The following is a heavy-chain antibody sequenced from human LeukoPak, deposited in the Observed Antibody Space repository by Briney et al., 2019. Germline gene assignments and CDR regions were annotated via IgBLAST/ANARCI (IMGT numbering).Heavy chain of an antibody. J-gene: IGHJ4*02. CDR1: GITLSNYG. CDR3: AKSYVFQQPTSGYYFDY. V-gene: IGHV3-30*18. CDR2: ISYDGSNK. D-gene: IGHD3-16*01. Sequence: PGGSLRLSCAVSGITLSNYGMSWVRQAPGKGLEWVAVISYDGSNKYYADSVKGRFTISRDNSKNTLYLQMNSLRAEDTAVYYCAKSYVFQQPTSGYYFDYWGQGTLVTVSS.